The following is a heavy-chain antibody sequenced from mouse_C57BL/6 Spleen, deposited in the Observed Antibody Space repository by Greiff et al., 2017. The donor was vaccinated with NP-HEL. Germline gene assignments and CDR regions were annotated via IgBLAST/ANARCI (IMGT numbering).Heavy chain of an antibody. D-gene: IGHD1-1*01. CDR2: ISYDGSN. Sequence: DVKLVESGPGLVKPSQSLSLTCSVTGYSITSGYYWNWIRQFPGNKLEWMGYISYDGSNNYNPSLKNRISITRDTSKNQFFLKLNSVTTEDTATYYCAYYRAYYFDYWGQGTTLTVSS. CDR3: AYYRAYYFDY. V-gene: IGHV3-6*01. CDR1: GYSITSGYY. J-gene: IGHJ2*01.